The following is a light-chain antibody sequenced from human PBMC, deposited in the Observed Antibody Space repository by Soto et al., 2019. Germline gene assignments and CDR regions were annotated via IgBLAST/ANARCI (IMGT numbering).Light chain of an antibody. J-gene: IGLJ3*02. Sequence: QSALTQPASVSGSPGQSITISCTGTSSDVGGYNYVSWYQQQPGKAPKLMIYDVSNRPSGVSNCFSGSKSGNTASLTISGLQAEDEADYYCSSYTSSSIWVFGRGTKLTVL. CDR3: SSYTSSSIWV. CDR2: DVS. V-gene: IGLV2-14*01. CDR1: SSDVGGYNY.